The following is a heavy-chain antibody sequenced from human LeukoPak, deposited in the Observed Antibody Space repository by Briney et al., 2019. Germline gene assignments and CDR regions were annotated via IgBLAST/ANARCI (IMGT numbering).Heavy chain of an antibody. CDR1: GFTFSSYT. V-gene: IGHV3-23*01. CDR3: AKRGRYYFDQ. J-gene: IGHJ4*02. CDR2: ITASGGT. Sequence: GGSLRLSCAASGFTFSSYTMSWVRQAPGKGLEWVSTITASGGTYYADSLKGRFTISRDTSKNTLYLQINSLRAEDTAVYYCAKRGRYYFDQWGQGTLVTVSS.